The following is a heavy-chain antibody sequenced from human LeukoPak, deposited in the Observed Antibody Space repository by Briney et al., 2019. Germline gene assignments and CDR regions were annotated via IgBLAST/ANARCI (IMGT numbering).Heavy chain of an antibody. CDR3: ARGGEILE. Sequence: SETLSLTCAVYGGSFSGYYWSWIRQPPGKGLEWIGYIYYSGSTNYNPSLKSRVTISVDTSKNQFSLKLSSVTAADTAVYYCARGGEILEWGQGTLVTVSS. J-gene: IGHJ4*02. CDR2: IYYSGST. D-gene: IGHD3-10*01. V-gene: IGHV4-59*01. CDR1: GGSFSGYY.